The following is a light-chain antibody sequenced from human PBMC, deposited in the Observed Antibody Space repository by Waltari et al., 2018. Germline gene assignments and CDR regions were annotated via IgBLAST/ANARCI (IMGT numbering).Light chain of an antibody. V-gene: IGKV1-12*01. CDR2: AAS. CDR1: QGISSW. Sequence: DIQMTQSPSSLSASVGDKVTITCRASQGISSWLAWYQQKPGKAPKLLIYAASSLQSGVPSRFTGSGSGTDYTLTIRSLQPEDSATYYCQQGYNTPWTFGQGTKVEIK. J-gene: IGKJ1*01. CDR3: QQGYNTPWT.